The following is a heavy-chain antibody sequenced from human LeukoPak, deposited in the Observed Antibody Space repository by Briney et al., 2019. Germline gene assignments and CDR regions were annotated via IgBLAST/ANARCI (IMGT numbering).Heavy chain of an antibody. CDR2: INSDGSST. V-gene: IGHV3-74*01. CDR1: GFTFSSYW. Sequence: GGSLRLSCAASGFTFSSYWMHWVRQAPGKGLVWVSSINSDGSSTSYADSVKGRFTISRDNAKNTLYLQMNSLRAEDTAVYYCARGGYSGYVPFDYWGQRTLVTVSS. J-gene: IGHJ4*02. D-gene: IGHD5-12*01. CDR3: ARGGYSGYVPFDY.